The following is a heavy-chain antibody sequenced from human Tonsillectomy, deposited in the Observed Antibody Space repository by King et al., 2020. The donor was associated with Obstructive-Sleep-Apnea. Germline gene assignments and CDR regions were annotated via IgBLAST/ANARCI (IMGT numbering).Heavy chain of an antibody. CDR3: ARTLSSIAAHTLDY. CDR2: IYHSGST. CDR1: GGSIISSNW. Sequence: QLQESGPGLVKPSWTLSLTCAVSGGSIISSNWWSLVRQPPGNGLGWIWEIYHSGSTNYKPALKSRVTISVDKSKNQFSLKLSSVTAADTAVYYCARTLSSIAAHTLDYWGQGTLVTVSS. D-gene: IGHD6-6*01. V-gene: IGHV4-4*02. J-gene: IGHJ4*02.